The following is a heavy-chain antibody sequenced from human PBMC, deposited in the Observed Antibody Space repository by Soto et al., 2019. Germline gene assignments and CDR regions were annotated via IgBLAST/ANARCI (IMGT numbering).Heavy chain of an antibody. J-gene: IGHJ6*02. V-gene: IGHV3-21*01. CDR1: RFTFSSYS. CDR2: ISRSSSYI. D-gene: IGHD4-17*01. CDR3: ARLYGDLIYYYGVDV. Sequence: EVQLVESGGGLVKPGGSLRLSCAASRFTFSSYSMNWVRQAPGKGLEWVSSISRSSSYIYYADSVKGRFTISRDNAKNSLYLQMSSLRAEDTAVYYCARLYGDLIYYYGVDVWGQGTTVTVSS.